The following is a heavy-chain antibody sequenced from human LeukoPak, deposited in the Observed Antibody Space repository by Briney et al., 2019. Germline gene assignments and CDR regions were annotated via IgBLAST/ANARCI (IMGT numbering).Heavy chain of an antibody. D-gene: IGHD3-22*01. J-gene: IGHJ4*02. CDR2: IIHNGST. Sequence: PSETLSLTCAVSGGSISSSNWWSWVRQPPGKGLEWIGEIIHNGSTNYNPSLKSRVTISVDTSKNQFSLKLSSVTAADTAVYYCARSHYDSSGSSSPQFDYWGQGTLVTVSS. CDR1: GGSISSSNW. V-gene: IGHV4-4*02. CDR3: ARSHYDSSGSSSPQFDY.